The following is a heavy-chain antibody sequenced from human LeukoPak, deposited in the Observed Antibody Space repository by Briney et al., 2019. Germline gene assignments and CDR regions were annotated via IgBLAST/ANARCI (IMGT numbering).Heavy chain of an antibody. Sequence: ASVKVSCKASGYTFTGYYMHWVRQAPGQGLEWMGWINPNSGGTNYAQKFQGRVTMTRDTSISTAYMELSRLRSDDTAVYYCARAFSSGWSNRGRGFDYWGQGTLVTVSS. CDR2: INPNSGGT. CDR1: GYTFTGYY. J-gene: IGHJ4*02. CDR3: ARAFSSGWSNRGRGFDY. D-gene: IGHD6-19*01. V-gene: IGHV1-2*02.